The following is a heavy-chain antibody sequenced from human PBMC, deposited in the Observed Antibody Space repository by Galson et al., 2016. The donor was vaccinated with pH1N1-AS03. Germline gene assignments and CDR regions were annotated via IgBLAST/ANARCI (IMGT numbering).Heavy chain of an antibody. CDR2: ISTTSSSI. CDR1: GFPFSGYS. Sequence: SLRLSCAASGFPFSGYSMNWVRQAPGKGLEWVSFISTTSSSIYYADSVKGRFTISRDNAKNSLFLQMNSLRDEDTAVYYCATDNWNSFDPWGQGTLVTVSS. V-gene: IGHV3-21*01. D-gene: IGHD1-1*01. J-gene: IGHJ5*02. CDR3: ATDNWNSFDP.